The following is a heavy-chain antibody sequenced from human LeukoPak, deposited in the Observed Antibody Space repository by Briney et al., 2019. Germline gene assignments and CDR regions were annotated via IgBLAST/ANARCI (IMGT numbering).Heavy chain of an antibody. CDR1: GFTFSSYG. V-gene: IGHV3-33*01. CDR3: ARDLGSGWPNYFDY. D-gene: IGHD6-19*01. Sequence: GGSLRLSCAASGFTFSSYGMHWVRHAPGKGLEWVAVIWYDGSNKYYADSVKGRFTISRDNSKNTLYLQMNSLRAEDTAVYYCARDLGSGWPNYFDYWGQGTLVTVSS. J-gene: IGHJ4*02. CDR2: IWYDGSNK.